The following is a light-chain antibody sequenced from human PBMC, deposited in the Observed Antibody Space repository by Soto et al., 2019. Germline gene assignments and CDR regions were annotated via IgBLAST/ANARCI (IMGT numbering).Light chain of an antibody. CDR2: DAS. CDR3: QQYDNLPLT. J-gene: IGKJ4*01. V-gene: IGKV1-33*01. CDR1: QDISNY. Sequence: DIQMTQSPSSLSASVGDRVTITCQASQDISNYLNWYQQKPGKAPKXLIYDASNLETGVPSRFSGSGSGTDFTFTISSLQPEDIETYYCQQYDNLPLTFGGGTKVDIK.